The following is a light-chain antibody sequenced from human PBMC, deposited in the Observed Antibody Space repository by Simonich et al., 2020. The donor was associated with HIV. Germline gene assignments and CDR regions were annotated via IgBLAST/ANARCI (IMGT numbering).Light chain of an antibody. Sequence: QSALTQPASVSGSPGQSITISCTGTSSDIGDYNFVSWYQQYPGKAPKLMIYNIRNRPSGVSNRFSGSKSGNTASLTISGLLAEDEADYYCSSYTSSSTLVFGGGTKLTVL. CDR3: SSYTSSSTLV. J-gene: IGLJ3*02. CDR1: SSDIGDYNF. V-gene: IGLV2-14*03. CDR2: NIR.